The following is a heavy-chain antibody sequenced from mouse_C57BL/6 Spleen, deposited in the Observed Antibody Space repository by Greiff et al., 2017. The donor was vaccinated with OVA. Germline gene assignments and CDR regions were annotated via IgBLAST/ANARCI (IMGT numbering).Heavy chain of an antibody. V-gene: IGHV1-75*01. Sequence: VQLQQSGPELVKPGASVKISCKASGYTFTDYYINWVKQRPGQGLEWIGWIFPGSGSTYYNEKFKGKATLTVDKSSSTAYMLLSSLTSEDSAVYFCARKDYGSSRYWYFDVWGTGTTVTVSS. CDR1: GYTFTDYY. CDR2: IFPGSGST. CDR3: ARKDYGSSRYWYFDV. J-gene: IGHJ1*03. D-gene: IGHD1-1*01.